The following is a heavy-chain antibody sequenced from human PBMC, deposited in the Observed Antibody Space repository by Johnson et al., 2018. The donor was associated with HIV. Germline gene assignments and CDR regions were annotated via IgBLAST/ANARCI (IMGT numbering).Heavy chain of an antibody. CDR1: GFNFRTYG. J-gene: IGHJ3*02. CDR2: IGTAGDT. Sequence: EVHLVESGGGVVQPGRSLRLSCAASGFNFRTYGMHWVRQAPGKGLEWVSAIGTAGDTYYPGSVKGRFTISRENAKDSLYLQMNSLRAEDTAMHYCARGDEPTFAFDIWGQGTMVTVSS. V-gene: IGHV3-13*01. CDR3: ARGDEPTFAFDI.